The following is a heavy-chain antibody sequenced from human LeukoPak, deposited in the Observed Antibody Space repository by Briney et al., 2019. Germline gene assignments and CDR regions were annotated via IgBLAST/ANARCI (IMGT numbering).Heavy chain of an antibody. J-gene: IGHJ4*02. CDR1: GGSFSGYY. V-gene: IGHV4-34*01. Sequence: PSETLSLTCAVYGGSFSGYYWSWIRQPPGKGLEWIGEINHSGSTNYNPSLKSRVTISVDTSKSQFSLKLSSVTAADTAVYYCAGGIVATIFDYWGQGTLVTVSS. D-gene: IGHD5-12*01. CDR3: AGGIVATIFDY. CDR2: INHSGST.